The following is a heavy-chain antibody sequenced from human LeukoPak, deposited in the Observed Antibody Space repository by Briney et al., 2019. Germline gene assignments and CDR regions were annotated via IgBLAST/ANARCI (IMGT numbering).Heavy chain of an antibody. J-gene: IGHJ5*02. CDR1: VYTFTGFH. CDR3: ARDRLRLGYERTNWFDP. Sequence: ASVKVSCKASVYTFTGFHMLWVRQAPGQGLEWMGWINPNSGGTNYAQKFQGRVTMTRDTSISTVYMELSRLRSDDTAVYYCARDRLRLGYERTNWFDPWGQGTLVTVSS. CDR2: INPNSGGT. V-gene: IGHV1-2*02. D-gene: IGHD2-15*01.